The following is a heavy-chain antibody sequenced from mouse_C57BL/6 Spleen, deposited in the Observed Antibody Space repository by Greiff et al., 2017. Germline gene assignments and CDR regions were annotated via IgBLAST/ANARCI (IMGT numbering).Heavy chain of an antibody. D-gene: IGHD2-4*01. Sequence: QVQLQQSGAELVRPGTSVKVSCKASGYAFTTYLIEWVKQRPGQGLEWIGVINPGSGGTNYNEKFKGKATLTADKSSSTAYMQLSSLTSESSAVYFCARGGFTMITHYCAMDYWGQGTSVTVSS. V-gene: IGHV1-54*01. J-gene: IGHJ4*01. CDR2: INPGSGGT. CDR1: GYAFTTYL. CDR3: ARGGFTMITHYCAMDY.